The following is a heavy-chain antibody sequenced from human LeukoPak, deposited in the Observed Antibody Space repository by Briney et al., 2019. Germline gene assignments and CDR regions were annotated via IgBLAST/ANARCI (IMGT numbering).Heavy chain of an antibody. CDR1: GYTFTGYY. Sequence: ASVKVSCKASGYTFTGYYMHWVRQAPGQGLEWMGWINPNSGGTNYAQKFQGRVTMTRDTSISTAYMELSRLRSDDTAVYYCARGPITMIVVVINDNWFGPWGQGTLVTVSS. J-gene: IGHJ5*02. V-gene: IGHV1-2*02. CDR2: INPNSGGT. CDR3: ARGPITMIVVVINDNWFGP. D-gene: IGHD3-22*01.